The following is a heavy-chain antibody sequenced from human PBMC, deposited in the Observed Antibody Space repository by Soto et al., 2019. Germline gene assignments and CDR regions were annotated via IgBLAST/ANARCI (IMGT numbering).Heavy chain of an antibody. Sequence: QVQLVESGGGVVQPGRSLRLSCAASGFTFSFYGMHWVRQAPGKGLEWVAVISYDGSNKYYADSVKGRFTISRDNSKNKLYLQMNSLRAEDTAVYYCAKDLGHGGRGAFDIWGQGTMVTVSS. CDR2: ISYDGSNK. CDR1: GFTFSFYG. J-gene: IGHJ3*02. CDR3: AKDLGHGGRGAFDI. D-gene: IGHD7-27*01. V-gene: IGHV3-30*18.